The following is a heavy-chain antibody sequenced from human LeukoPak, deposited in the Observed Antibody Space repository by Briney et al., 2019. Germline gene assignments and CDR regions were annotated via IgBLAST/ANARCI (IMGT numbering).Heavy chain of an antibody. CDR2: IKQDGSEK. D-gene: IGHD4-11*01. V-gene: IGHV3-7*01. Sequence: GGSLRLSCSASGFTFSSYWMSWVRQTPGKGLEWVANIKQDGSEKYYVDSVKGRFTISRDNAKNSLYLQMNSLRADDTAVYYCARTTAGFDYGGQETLFTVSS. CDR1: GFTFSSYW. J-gene: IGHJ4*02. CDR3: ARTTAGFDY.